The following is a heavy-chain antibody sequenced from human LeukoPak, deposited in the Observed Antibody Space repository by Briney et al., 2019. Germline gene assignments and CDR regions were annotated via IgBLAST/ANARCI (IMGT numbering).Heavy chain of an antibody. CDR2: IYCSGST. J-gene: IGHJ4*02. CDR3: ARSSGRDGYNFLG. D-gene: IGHD5-24*01. V-gene: IGHV4-59*01. CDR1: GFTFSSYA. Sequence: AGGSLRLSCAASGFTFSSYAMSWIRQPPGKGLEWIGYIYCSGSTNYNPSLKSRVTISVDTSKNQFSLKLSSVTAADTAVYYCARSSGRDGYNFLGWGQGTLVTVSS.